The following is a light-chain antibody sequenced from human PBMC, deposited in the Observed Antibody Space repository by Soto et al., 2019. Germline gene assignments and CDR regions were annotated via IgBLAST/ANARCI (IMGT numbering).Light chain of an antibody. CDR3: QQYGSSIT. J-gene: IGKJ5*01. Sequence: EIVLTQSPVTLYLSPGEIATLPCRASQSVKSSYLAWYQHKPGQAPRLLIYGTSSRATGIPDRFSGSGSGTDFTLTISRLEPEDFAVYYCQQYGSSITFGQGTRLEIK. V-gene: IGKV3-20*01. CDR2: GTS. CDR1: QSVKSSY.